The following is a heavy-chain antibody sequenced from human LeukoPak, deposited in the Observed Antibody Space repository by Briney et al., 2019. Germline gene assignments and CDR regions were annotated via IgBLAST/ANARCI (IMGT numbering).Heavy chain of an antibody. Sequence: ASVKVSCKASGYTFTSYGISWVRQAPGQGLEWMGWISGYNGNTNYAQKFQGRVTMTTDTSTSTVYMELRSLRSDDTAVYYCARDDNYGSGQPDDWGQGTLVTVSS. J-gene: IGHJ4*02. V-gene: IGHV1-18*01. D-gene: IGHD3-10*01. CDR3: ARDDNYGSGQPDD. CDR1: GYTFTSYG. CDR2: ISGYNGNT.